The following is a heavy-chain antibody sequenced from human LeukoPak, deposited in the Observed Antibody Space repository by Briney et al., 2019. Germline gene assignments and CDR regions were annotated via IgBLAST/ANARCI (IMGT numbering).Heavy chain of an antibody. J-gene: IGHJ4*02. CDR2: INHSGST. CDR3: ARERRISGSYPN. CDR1: GGSFSGYY. D-gene: IGHD1-26*01. Sequence: PSETLSLTCAVYGGSFSGYYWSWIRQPPGKGLEWIGEINHSGSTNYNPSLKSRVTISVDTSKNQFSLKLSSVTAADTAVYYCARERRISGSYPNWGQGTLVTVSS. V-gene: IGHV4-34*01.